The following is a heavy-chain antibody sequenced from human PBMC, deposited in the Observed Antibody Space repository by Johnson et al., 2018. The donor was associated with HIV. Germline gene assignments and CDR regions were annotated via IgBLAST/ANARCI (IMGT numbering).Heavy chain of an antibody. CDR3: VRDALAYRDASGRFGGAGVDI. J-gene: IGHJ3*02. CDR1: GFTLSNYG. D-gene: IGHD3-16*01. Sequence: QVQLVESGGGVVQPGRSLTLSCAASGFTLSNYGMHWVRQAPGKGLEWVAMMWYDGSQKGYAESVKGRFTISRDNSKNMLYLQMTSLRAEDTAVYYCVRDALAYRDASGRFGGAGVDIWGQGTVVTVSS. CDR2: MWYDGSQK. V-gene: IGHV3-30*19.